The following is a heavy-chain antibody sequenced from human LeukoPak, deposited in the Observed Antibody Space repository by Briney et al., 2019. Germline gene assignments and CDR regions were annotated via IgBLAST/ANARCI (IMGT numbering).Heavy chain of an antibody. D-gene: IGHD3-22*01. Sequence: PSETLSLTCTVSGGSISSYYWSWVRQPPGKGLEWIGYIFYTGSTKYGPSLNSRVTISLDTSKNQFSLKLSSVTAADTAVYYCARQPAGYYGKTGYYSYYFDYWGQGTLVTVSP. J-gene: IGHJ4*02. CDR1: GGSISSYY. V-gene: IGHV4-59*08. CDR3: ARQPAGYYGKTGYYSYYFDY. CDR2: IFYTGST.